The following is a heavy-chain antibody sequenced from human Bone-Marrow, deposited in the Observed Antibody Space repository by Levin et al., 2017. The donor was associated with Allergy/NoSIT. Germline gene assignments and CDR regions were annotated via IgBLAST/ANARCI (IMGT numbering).Heavy chain of an antibody. V-gene: IGHV3-33*06. CDR3: VKVPVGTAGAYFDT. CDR2: IWDDGTND. J-gene: IGHJ5*02. Sequence: GGSLRLSCTASGFTFYTYGMHWVRQAPGKGLQWLALIWDDGTNDNYADSVKGRFTISRDNSKNTLYLQMNGLRVDDTAVYYCVKVPVGTAGAYFDTWGRGTLVTVSS. D-gene: IGHD6-13*01. CDR1: GFTFYTYG.